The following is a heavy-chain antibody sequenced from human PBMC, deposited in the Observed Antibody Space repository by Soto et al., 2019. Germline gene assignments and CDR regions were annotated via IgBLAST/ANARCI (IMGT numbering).Heavy chain of an antibody. J-gene: IGHJ4*02. CDR3: ARGRHIGSSIPAFDY. CDR1: GFTFSTYE. CDR2: ISSSGSSTI. Sequence: ESGGGLVQPGGSLRVSCAASGFTFSTYEMNWVRQAPGKGLEWVSYISSSGSSTIFYADSVKGRFTISRDDAKNSLYLQMNSLRAEDTAVYYCARGRHIGSSIPAFDYWGQGTLVTVSS. D-gene: IGHD2-21*01. V-gene: IGHV3-48*03.